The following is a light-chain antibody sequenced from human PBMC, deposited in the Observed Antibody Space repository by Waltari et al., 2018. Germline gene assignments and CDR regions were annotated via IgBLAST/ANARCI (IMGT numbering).Light chain of an antibody. V-gene: IGKV1-39*01. CDR2: AAS. Sequence: DIQMTQPPSSLSASVGDRVTLTCRASQSISSYLNWYQQKPGKAPKLLIYAASSLQSGVPSRFSCSGSGTDFTLTISSLQPEDFATYYCQQSYSTPFTFGPGTKVDIK. CDR3: QQSYSTPFT. CDR1: QSISSY. J-gene: IGKJ3*01.